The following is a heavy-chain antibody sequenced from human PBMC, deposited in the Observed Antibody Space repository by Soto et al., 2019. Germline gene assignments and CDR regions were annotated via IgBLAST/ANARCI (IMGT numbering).Heavy chain of an antibody. CDR1: GSSFSTYW. CDR3: ARYRGYYDSSGYVHGAFDI. CDR2: IYPGDYDT. Sequence: GESLNISCKGSGSSFSTYWIGWVRQMPGKGLEWMGIIYPGDYDTRYSPSFAGQVTVSVDKSISTAYLQWSRLKASDTAMYYCARYRGYYDSSGYVHGAFDIWGQGTMVTVSS. V-gene: IGHV5-51*01. D-gene: IGHD3-22*01. J-gene: IGHJ3*02.